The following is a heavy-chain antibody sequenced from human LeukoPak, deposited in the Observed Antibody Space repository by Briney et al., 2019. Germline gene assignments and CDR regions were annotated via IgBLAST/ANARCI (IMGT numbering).Heavy chain of an antibody. CDR2: IYYGGST. Sequence: SETLSLTCTVSGGSISSSSYYWGWIRQPPGKGLERIGSIYYGGSTYYNPSLKSRVTISVDTSKNQFSLKLSSVTAADTAVYYCARAAGILGPFDYWGQGTLVTVSS. D-gene: IGHD3/OR15-3a*01. CDR3: ARAAGILGPFDY. CDR1: GGSISSSSYY. V-gene: IGHV4-39*01. J-gene: IGHJ4*02.